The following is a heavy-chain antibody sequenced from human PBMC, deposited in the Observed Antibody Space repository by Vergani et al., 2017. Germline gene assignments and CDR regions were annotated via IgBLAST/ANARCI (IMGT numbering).Heavy chain of an antibody. CDR3: ARNRFLEWIDIFDYYYYYMDV. J-gene: IGHJ6*03. Sequence: QVQLQESGPGLVKPSETLSLTCTVSGGSISSYYWSWIRQPPGXGLEWIGYIYYSGSTNYNPSLKSRVTTSVDTSKNQFSLKLSSVTAADTAVYYCARNRFLEWIDIFDYYYYYMDVWGKGTTVTVSS. D-gene: IGHD3-3*01. CDR1: GGSISSYY. V-gene: IGHV4-59*01. CDR2: IYYSGST.